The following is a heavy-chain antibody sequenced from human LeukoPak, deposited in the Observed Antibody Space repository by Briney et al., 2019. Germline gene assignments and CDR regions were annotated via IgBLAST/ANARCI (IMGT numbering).Heavy chain of an antibody. J-gene: IGHJ1*01. D-gene: IGHD3-22*01. CDR1: GFTFSSFW. Sequence: GGSLRLSCAASGFTFSSFWMHWVRQAPGRGLVWVSRIKSDGSTSYADSVKGRFTISRDNAKNTVSLQMNSLRVEDTGVYYCARAPSEIGGYYPEYFRHWGQGTLVSVSS. V-gene: IGHV3-74*01. CDR3: ARAPSEIGGYYPEYFRH. CDR2: IKSDGST.